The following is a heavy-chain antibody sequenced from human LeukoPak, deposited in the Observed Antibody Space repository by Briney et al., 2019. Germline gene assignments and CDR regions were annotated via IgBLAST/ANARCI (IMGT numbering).Heavy chain of an antibody. CDR2: FDPEDGET. V-gene: IGHV1-24*01. J-gene: IGHJ6*02. D-gene: IGHD3-3*01. CDR3: ARAESITIFGVVPYYYYYGMDV. CDR1: GYTLTELS. Sequence: GASVKVSCKVSGYTLTELSMHWVRQAPGKGLEWMGGFDPEDGETIYAQKFQGRVTMTEDTSTDTAYMELSSLRSEDTAVYYCARAESITIFGVVPYYYYYGMDVWGQGTTVTVSS.